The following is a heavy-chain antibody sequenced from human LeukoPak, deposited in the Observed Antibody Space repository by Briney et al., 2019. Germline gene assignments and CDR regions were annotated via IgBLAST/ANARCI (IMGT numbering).Heavy chain of an antibody. Sequence: GGTLRLSCAASGFTFSSYWMSWVRQAPGKGLEWVANIKQDGSEKYYVDSVKGRFTISRDNAKNSLYLQMNSLRAEDTAVYYCARAGFSGGEPFDYWGQGTLVTVSS. CDR3: ARAGFSGGEPFDY. CDR2: IKQDGSEK. J-gene: IGHJ4*02. CDR1: GFTFSSYW. V-gene: IGHV3-7*01. D-gene: IGHD1-26*01.